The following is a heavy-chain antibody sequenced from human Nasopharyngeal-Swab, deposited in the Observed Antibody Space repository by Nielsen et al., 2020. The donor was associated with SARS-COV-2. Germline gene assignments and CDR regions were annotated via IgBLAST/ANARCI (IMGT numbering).Heavy chain of an antibody. V-gene: IGHV4-30-4*01. J-gene: IGHJ3*02. CDR3: DRVVVVAATRLAFDI. CDR2: IYYSGST. D-gene: IGHD2-15*01. Sequence: RQAPGKGLEGIGYIYYSGSTYYNPSLKSRVTISVDTSKNQFSLKLSSVTAADTAVYYCDRVVVVAATRLAFDIWGQGTMVTVSS.